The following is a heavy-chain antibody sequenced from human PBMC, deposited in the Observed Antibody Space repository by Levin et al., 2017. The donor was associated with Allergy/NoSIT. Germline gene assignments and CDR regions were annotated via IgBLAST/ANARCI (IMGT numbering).Heavy chain of an antibody. D-gene: IGHD2/OR15-2a*01. Sequence: PSETLSLTCAVYGGSFSGYFWTWIRQPPGKGLEWIGEIDHTGSTTYNPSLRSRVTISMDTSKNQFSLKLTSVTAADTAVYYCARHVPCTTSSCDYFDYWGQGTPVPVSS. CDR1: GGSFSGYF. V-gene: IGHV4-34*01. J-gene: IGHJ4*02. CDR3: ARHVPCTTSSCDYFDY. CDR2: IDHTGST.